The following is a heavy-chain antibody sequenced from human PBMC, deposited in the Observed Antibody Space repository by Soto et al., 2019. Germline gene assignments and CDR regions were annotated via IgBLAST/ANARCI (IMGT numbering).Heavy chain of an antibody. CDR3: ARGWGSSTSCRGAFDI. V-gene: IGHV3-53*01. D-gene: IGHD2-2*01. Sequence: GGSLRLSCAASGFTVSSNYMSWVRQAPGKGLEWVSVIYSGGSTYYADSVKGRFTISRDNSKNTLYLQMNSLRAEDTAVYYCARGWGSSTSCRGAFDIWGQGTMVTVSS. CDR2: IYSGGST. CDR1: GFTVSSNY. J-gene: IGHJ3*02.